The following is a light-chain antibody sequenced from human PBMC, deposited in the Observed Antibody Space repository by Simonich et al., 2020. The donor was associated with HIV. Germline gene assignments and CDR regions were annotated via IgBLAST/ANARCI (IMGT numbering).Light chain of an antibody. CDR2: KAS. J-gene: IGKJ1*01. V-gene: IGKV1-5*03. CDR1: QSISSW. CDR3: QQYNSYPLT. Sequence: DIQMTQSPSTLSASVGDRVTITCRASQSISSWLAWYQQKPGKATKRLIYKASSLESGVPSRFSGSGSGTEFTLTISSLQPDDFATYYCQQYNSYPLTFGQGTKVEIK.